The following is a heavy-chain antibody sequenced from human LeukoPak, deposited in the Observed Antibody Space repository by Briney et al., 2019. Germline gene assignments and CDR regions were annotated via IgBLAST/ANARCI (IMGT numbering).Heavy chain of an antibody. D-gene: IGHD6-19*01. V-gene: IGHV1-46*01. Sequence: RRASVKVSCKASGYTFTSYYMHWVRQAPGQGLEWMGIINPSGGSTSYAQKFQGRVTMTRDTSISTAYMELSRLRSDDTAVYYCARAREWLATYYFDYWGQGTLVTVSS. CDR3: ARAREWLATYYFDY. CDR1: GYTFTSYY. J-gene: IGHJ4*02. CDR2: INPSGGST.